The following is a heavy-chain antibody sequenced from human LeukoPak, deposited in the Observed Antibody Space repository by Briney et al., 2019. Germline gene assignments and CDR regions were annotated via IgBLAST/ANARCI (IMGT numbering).Heavy chain of an antibody. Sequence: PGGSLRLFCAASGFTFRSYSMNWVRQAPGKGLKWVSYISSGGSAIYYADSVKGRFTISKDNAKNSLYLQMNSLRDEDTAVYYCARASYSSSLAHFDYWGRGTLVTVSS. CDR2: ISSGGSAI. D-gene: IGHD6-13*01. CDR3: ARASYSSSLAHFDY. CDR1: GFTFRSYS. J-gene: IGHJ4*02. V-gene: IGHV3-48*02.